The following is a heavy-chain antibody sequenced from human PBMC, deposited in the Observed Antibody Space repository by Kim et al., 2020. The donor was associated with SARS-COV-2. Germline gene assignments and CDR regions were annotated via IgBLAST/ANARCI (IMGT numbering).Heavy chain of an antibody. V-gene: IGHV4-4*02. CDR2: IYHSGST. Sequence: SETLSLTCAVSGGSISSSNWWSWVRQPPGKGLEWIGEIYHSGSTNYNPSLKSRVTISVDKSKNQFSLKLSSVTAADTAVYYCARDREDRSSGSYDWFDPWGQGTLVTVSS. D-gene: IGHD3-10*01. CDR3: ARDREDRSSGSYDWFDP. J-gene: IGHJ5*02. CDR1: GGSISSSNW.